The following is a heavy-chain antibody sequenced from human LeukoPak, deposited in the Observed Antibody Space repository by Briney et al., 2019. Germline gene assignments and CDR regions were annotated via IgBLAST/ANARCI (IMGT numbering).Heavy chain of an antibody. Sequence: PSETLSLTCTVSGGSVSNYYWSWIRQPPGKGLEWIGYIYNSGSTNYNPSLKSRVTISVDTSKNQFSLKLSSVTAADTAVYYCARGAEYSSGWYYYWGQGTLVTVSS. CDR2: IYNSGST. D-gene: IGHD6-19*01. CDR3: ARGAEYSSGWYYY. CDR1: GGSVSNYY. V-gene: IGHV4-59*02. J-gene: IGHJ4*02.